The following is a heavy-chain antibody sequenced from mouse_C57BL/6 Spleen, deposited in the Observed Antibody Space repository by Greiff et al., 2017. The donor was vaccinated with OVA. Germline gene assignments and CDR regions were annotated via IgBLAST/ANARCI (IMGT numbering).Heavy chain of an antibody. D-gene: IGHD2-3*01. CDR1: GFTFTDYY. J-gene: IGHJ4*01. CDR2: IRNKANGYTT. Sequence: EVQLVESGGGLVQPGGSLSLSCAASGFTFTDYYMSWVRQPPGKALEWLGFIRNKANGYTTEYSASVKGRFTISRDNSQSILYLQMNALRAEDSATYYCARWLLNAMDYWGQGTSVTVSS. CDR3: ARWLLNAMDY. V-gene: IGHV7-3*01.